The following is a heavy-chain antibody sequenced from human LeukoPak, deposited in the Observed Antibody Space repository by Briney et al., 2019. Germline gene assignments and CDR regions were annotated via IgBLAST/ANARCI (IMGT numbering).Heavy chain of an antibody. CDR1: GFTLSNAW. CDR2: IKSKTDGGTT. J-gene: IGHJ6*02. CDR3: TTTPPITIAGMDV. Sequence: NPGQFLTLSCAAAGFTLSNAWTSWVRQAPGKGREWVGRIKSKTDGGTTDYAAPVKGRFTISRDDSKNTLYLQMNSLKTEDTAVYYCTTTPPITIAGMDVWGQGTTVTV. V-gene: IGHV3-15*01. D-gene: IGHD3-3*01.